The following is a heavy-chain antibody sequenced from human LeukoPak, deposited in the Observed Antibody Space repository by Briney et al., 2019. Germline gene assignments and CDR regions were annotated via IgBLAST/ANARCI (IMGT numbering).Heavy chain of an antibody. V-gene: IGHV3-23*01. CDR1: GFTFSSYA. Sequence: PGGSLRLSCAASGFTFSSYAMSWVRQAPGKGLEWVSAISGSGGSTYYADSVKGRFTISRDNSKNTLYLQMNSLRAEDTAVYYCAKDLGSSSWSSYFDYWGQGTLVTVSS. CDR3: AKDLGSSSWSSYFDY. J-gene: IGHJ4*02. CDR2: ISGSGGST. D-gene: IGHD6-13*01.